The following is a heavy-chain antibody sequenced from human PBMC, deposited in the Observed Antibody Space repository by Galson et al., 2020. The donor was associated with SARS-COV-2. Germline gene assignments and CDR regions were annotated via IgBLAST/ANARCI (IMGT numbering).Heavy chain of an antibody. CDR1: GFTFSSCW. CDR3: ARVGTRSGWKYYFDY. CDR2: INSDGSST. D-gene: IGHD6-19*01. Sequence: TAGSLRLSCAASGFTFSSCWMHWVRQAPGKGLVWVSRINSDGSSTSYADSVKGRFTISRDNAKNTLYLQMNSLRAEDTAVYYCARVGTRSGWKYYFDYWGQGTLVTVSS. V-gene: IGHV3-74*01. J-gene: IGHJ4*02.